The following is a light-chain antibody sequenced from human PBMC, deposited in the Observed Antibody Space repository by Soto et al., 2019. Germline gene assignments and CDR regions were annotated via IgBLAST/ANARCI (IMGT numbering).Light chain of an antibody. J-gene: IGKJ2*01. CDR2: GAS. V-gene: IGKV3-20*01. CDR3: QRYGSSSYT. CDR1: QSVNSNY. Sequence: EIVLTQSPGTVSLSPGERATLSCRASQSVNSNYLAWYQQKPGQAPRLLIYGASNRATGIPDRFGGSGSGTDFTLTISRLEPEDFAVYYCQRYGSSSYTFGQGTKLEI.